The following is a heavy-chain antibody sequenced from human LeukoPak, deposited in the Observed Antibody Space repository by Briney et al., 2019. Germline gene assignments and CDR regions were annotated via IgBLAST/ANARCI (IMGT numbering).Heavy chain of an antibody. Sequence: SETLSLTCTVSGGSINGFHWGWVRQPPGKGLEYLCFISHTGNTNYSPSLKSRVTISINTSKNHFSLELRSVAAADTAVYFCARVGDCGDDCYSHDYWGQGTLVSVSS. J-gene: IGHJ4*02. CDR2: ISHTGNT. D-gene: IGHD2-21*02. V-gene: IGHV4-59*08. CDR3: ARVGDCGDDCYSHDY. CDR1: GGSINGFH.